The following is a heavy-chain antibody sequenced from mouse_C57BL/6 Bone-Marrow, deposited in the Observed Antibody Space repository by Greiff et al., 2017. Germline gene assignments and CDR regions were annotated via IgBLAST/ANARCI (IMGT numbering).Heavy chain of an antibody. V-gene: IGHV1-4*01. CDR1: GYTFTSYT. D-gene: IGHD2-4*01. CDR3: ASYDYDGSWFAY. CDR2: INPSSGYT. J-gene: IGHJ3*01. Sequence: QVQLQQSGAELARPGASVKMSCKASGYTFTSYTMHWVKQRPGQGLEWIGYINPSSGYTKYNQKFKDKDTLTADKSSSTAYMQLSSLTSEDSAVYYCASYDYDGSWFAYWGQETLVTVSA.